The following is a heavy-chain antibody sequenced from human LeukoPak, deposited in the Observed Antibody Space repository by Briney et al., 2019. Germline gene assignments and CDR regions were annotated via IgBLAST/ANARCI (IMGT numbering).Heavy chain of an antibody. Sequence: GGSLRLSCAASGFTFDDYGMSWVRQAPGKGLEWVSGINWNGGSTGYADSVKGRFTISRDNAKNSLYRQMNSLRAEDTALYYCARATHYYESSGYDYWGQGTLVTVSS. CDR2: INWNGGST. CDR1: GFTFDDYG. D-gene: IGHD3-22*01. V-gene: IGHV3-20*04. J-gene: IGHJ4*02. CDR3: ARATHYYESSGYDY.